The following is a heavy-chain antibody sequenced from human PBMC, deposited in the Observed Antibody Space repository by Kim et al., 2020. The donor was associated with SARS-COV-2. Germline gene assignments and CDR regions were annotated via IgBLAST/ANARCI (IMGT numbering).Heavy chain of an antibody. J-gene: IGHJ4*02. Sequence: ASVKVSCKASGYTFTSYAMHWVRQAPGQRLEWMGWINAGNGNTKYSQKFQGRVTITRDTSASTAYMELSSLRSEDTAVYYCARQPRITMIVLPDYWGQGTLVTVSS. CDR3: ARQPRITMIVLPDY. V-gene: IGHV1-3*01. CDR1: GYTFTSYA. D-gene: IGHD3-22*01. CDR2: INAGNGNT.